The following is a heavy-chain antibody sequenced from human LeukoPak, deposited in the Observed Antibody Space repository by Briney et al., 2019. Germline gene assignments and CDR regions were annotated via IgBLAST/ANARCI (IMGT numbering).Heavy chain of an antibody. Sequence: GASVKVSCKASGYTFTSYAMNWARQAPGQGLEWMGWINTNTGNSTYAQGFTGRFVFSLDTSASTAYLQINSLKAEDTAVYFCARGDPWQLSNWFDPWGQGTLVTVSS. CDR1: GYTFTSYA. D-gene: IGHD6-6*01. CDR2: INTNTGNS. V-gene: IGHV7-4-1*02. J-gene: IGHJ5*02. CDR3: ARGDPWQLSNWFDP.